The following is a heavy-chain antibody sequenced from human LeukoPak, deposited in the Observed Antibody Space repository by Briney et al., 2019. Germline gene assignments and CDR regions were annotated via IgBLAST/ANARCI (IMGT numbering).Heavy chain of an antibody. CDR1: GYIFTTYY. J-gene: IGHJ4*02. D-gene: IGHD3-22*01. CDR2: LNPSSGST. CDR3: ARDGEYYDSSGSYFDY. V-gene: IGHV1-46*01. Sequence: ASVTVSCKASGYIFTTYYMHWVRQAPGQGLEWMGILNPSSGSTSYAQRFQGRVTMTRDTSTSTFYMELRSLKSEDTAVYYCARDGEYYDSSGSYFDYWGQGTAVTVSS.